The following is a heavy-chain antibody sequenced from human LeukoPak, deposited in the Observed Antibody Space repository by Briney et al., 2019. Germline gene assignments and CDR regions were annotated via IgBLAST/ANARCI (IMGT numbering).Heavy chain of an antibody. CDR1: GYSFTSYG. CDR2: ISPYNGNT. V-gene: IGHV1-18*01. D-gene: IGHD3-22*01. Sequence: ASVKVSCKASGYSFTSYGINWVRQAPGQGLEWMGWISPYNGNTKYAQKVQGRVTMTTDTSTTTAYMEVSSLRSEDTAVYFCATPGSIIVVVTRGGFDYWGQGTLVTVSS. CDR3: ATPGSIIVVVTRGGFDY. J-gene: IGHJ4*02.